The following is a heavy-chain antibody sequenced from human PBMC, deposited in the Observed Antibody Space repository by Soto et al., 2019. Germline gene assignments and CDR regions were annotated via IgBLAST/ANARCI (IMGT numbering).Heavy chain of an antibody. CDR2: ISSSSSYI. D-gene: IGHD6-13*01. CDR1: GFTFSSYS. V-gene: IGHV3-21*01. CDR3: ARDPSSSWYDEGAFDI. Sequence: EVQLVESGGGLVKPGGSLRLSCAASGFTFSSYSMNWVRQAPGKGLEWVSSISSSSSYIYYADSVKGRFTISRDNAKNSLYLQMTSRRAEDTAVYYCARDPSSSWYDEGAFDIWGQGTMVTVSS. J-gene: IGHJ3*02.